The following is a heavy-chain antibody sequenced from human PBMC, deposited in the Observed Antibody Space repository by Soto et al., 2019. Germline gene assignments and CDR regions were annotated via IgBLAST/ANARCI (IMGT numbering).Heavy chain of an antibody. J-gene: IGHJ4*02. Sequence: GGSLRLSCAASGFMFTNHGMHWVRQAPGKGLEWVAVIWSDGNKRYYADSVKGRFTVSRDTSNNTLYLQMNNLRSEDTAVYYCARETLAFDYWGQGTLVTVSS. CDR3: ARETLAFDY. CDR1: GFMFTNHG. V-gene: IGHV3-33*01. CDR2: IWSDGNKR.